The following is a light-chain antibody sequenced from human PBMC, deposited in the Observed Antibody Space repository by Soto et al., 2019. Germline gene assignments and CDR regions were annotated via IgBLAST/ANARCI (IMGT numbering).Light chain of an antibody. Sequence: EIVLTQSPGTLSLSPGDRATLSCRASQSVSSDYLAWYQQKPGQAPRLLIFGAFSRATGIPDRFSGSGSGTEFTLTISSLQPDDFATYYCQQYNTYSTFGQGTRLEIK. CDR2: GAF. J-gene: IGKJ5*01. CDR3: QQYNTYST. CDR1: QSVSSDY. V-gene: IGKV3-20*01.